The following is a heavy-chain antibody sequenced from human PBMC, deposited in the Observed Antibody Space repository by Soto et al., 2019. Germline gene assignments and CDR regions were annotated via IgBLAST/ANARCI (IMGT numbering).Heavy chain of an antibody. Sequence: DVRLVESGGGLVQPGGSLRLSCVGFGFTFSTYDMHWGRQNVGKGLEWVSSIGTDDDTYYLDSVRGRFTISREDAKNSLYLQMDSLRAGDTAVYYCARAYYDNSGYPPGGMDVWGQGTMVTVSS. D-gene: IGHD3-22*01. CDR3: ARAYYDNSGYPPGGMDV. V-gene: IGHV3-13*01. CDR1: GFTFSTYD. CDR2: IGTDDDT. J-gene: IGHJ6*02.